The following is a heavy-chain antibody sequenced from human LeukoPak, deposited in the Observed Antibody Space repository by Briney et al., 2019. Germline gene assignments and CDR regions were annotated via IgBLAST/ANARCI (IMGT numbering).Heavy chain of an antibody. CDR2: MWYDGSNK. J-gene: IGHJ4*02. V-gene: IGHV3-33*01. CDR1: GFTFNSYG. CDR3: ARGLPPVMEYYFDY. D-gene: IGHD2-8*01. Sequence: GGSLRLACAASGFTFNSYGMHWVRQAPGKGLEWVADMWYDGSNKYYADSVKGRFTISRDDSKNTLYLQMNSLRAEDTAMYYCARGLPPVMEYYFDYWGQGTLVTVSS.